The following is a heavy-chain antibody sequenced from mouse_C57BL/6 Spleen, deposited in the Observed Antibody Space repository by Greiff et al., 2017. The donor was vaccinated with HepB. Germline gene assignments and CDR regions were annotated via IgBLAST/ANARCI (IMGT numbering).Heavy chain of an antibody. CDR3: ARSYYGSSPWFAY. CDR1: GYTFTSYW. V-gene: IGHV1-7*01. Sequence: VKLVESGAELAKPGASVKLSCKASGYTFTSYWMHWVKQRPGQGLEWIGYINPSSGYTKYNQKFKDKATLTADKSSSTAYMQLSSLTYEDSAVYYCARSYYGSSPWFAYWGQGTLVTVSA. CDR2: INPSSGYT. J-gene: IGHJ3*01. D-gene: IGHD1-1*01.